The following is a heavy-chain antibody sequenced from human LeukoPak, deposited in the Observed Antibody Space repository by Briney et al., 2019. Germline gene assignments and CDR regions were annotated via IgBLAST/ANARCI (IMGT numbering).Heavy chain of an antibody. D-gene: IGHD2-2*01. Sequence: SETLSLTCAVYGGSFSSYYWSWIRQPPGKGLEWIGEINHSGSTNYNPSLKSRVTISVDTSKNQFSLKLSSVTAADTAVYYCARVGLSIVVPAAMTKNWFDPWGQGTLVTVSS. J-gene: IGHJ5*02. CDR3: ARVGLSIVVPAAMTKNWFDP. CDR1: GGSFSSYY. V-gene: IGHV4-34*01. CDR2: INHSGST.